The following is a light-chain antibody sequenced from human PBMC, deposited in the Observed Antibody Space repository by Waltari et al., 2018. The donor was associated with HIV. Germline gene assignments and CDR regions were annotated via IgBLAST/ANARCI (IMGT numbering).Light chain of an antibody. Sequence: SYVLTQPPSVSVAPGKTARITCGGENIGSKSVNWYQKQPGQAPVMVIYHDTDRPSGIPDRVSGSNSEDTATLTIRRVEAGEEADYFCQVCDTNTDRYVIFGGGTNLAV. CDR1: NIGSKS. CDR2: HDT. J-gene: IGLJ2*01. V-gene: IGLV3-21*01. CDR3: QVCDTNTDRYVI.